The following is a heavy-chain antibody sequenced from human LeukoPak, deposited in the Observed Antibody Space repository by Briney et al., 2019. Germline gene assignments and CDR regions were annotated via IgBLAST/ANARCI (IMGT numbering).Heavy chain of an antibody. V-gene: IGHV3-33*01. Sequence: GGSLRLSCAASGFTFSSYGMHWVRQAPGKGLEWVAVIWYDGSNKYYADSVKGRFTISRDNSKNTLYLQMNSLRAEDTAVYYCARDRNRYSSSFEDVWGKGTTVTVSS. D-gene: IGHD6-13*01. CDR1: GFTFSSYG. CDR2: IWYDGSNK. CDR3: ARDRNRYSSSFEDV. J-gene: IGHJ6*04.